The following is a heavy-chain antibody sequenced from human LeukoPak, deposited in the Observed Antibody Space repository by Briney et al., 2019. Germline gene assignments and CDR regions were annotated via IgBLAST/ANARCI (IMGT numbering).Heavy chain of an antibody. CDR3: AKLEDIGVVPAATLDY. V-gene: IGHV3-23*01. D-gene: IGHD2-2*01. CDR1: GFTFSSYA. Sequence: PWGSLRLSCAASGFTFSSYAMRWVRQAPGKGLEWVSAISGSGGSTYYADSVKGRFTISRDNSKNTLYLQMNSLRAEDTAVYYCAKLEDIGVVPAATLDYWGQGTLVTVSS. CDR2: ISGSGGST. J-gene: IGHJ4*02.